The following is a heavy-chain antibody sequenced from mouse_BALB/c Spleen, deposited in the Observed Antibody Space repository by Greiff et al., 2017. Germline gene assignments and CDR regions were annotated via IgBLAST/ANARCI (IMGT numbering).Heavy chain of an antibody. CDR2: ISDGGSYT. D-gene: IGHD2-10*01. CDR1: GFTFSDYY. Sequence: EVMLVESGGGLVKPGGSLKLSCAASGFTFSDYYMYWVRQTPEKRLEWVATISDGGSYTYYPDSVKGRFTISRDNAKNNLYLQMSSLKSEDTAMYYCAREAYYGNYGYFDYWGQGTTLTVSS. CDR3: AREAYYGNYGYFDY. J-gene: IGHJ2*01. V-gene: IGHV5-4*02.